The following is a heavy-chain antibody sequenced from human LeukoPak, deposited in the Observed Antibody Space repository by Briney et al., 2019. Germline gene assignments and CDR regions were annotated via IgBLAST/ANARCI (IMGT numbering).Heavy chain of an antibody. CDR2: IYSGGST. CDR1: GFTVSSNY. V-gene: IGHV3-53*01. D-gene: IGHD4-17*01. Sequence: GSLRLSCAASGFTVSSNYMSLVRQAPGKGLEWVSVIYSGGSTYYADSVKGRFTISRDNSKNTLYLQMNSLRAEDTAVYYCASRTTFDYWGQGTLVTVSS. J-gene: IGHJ4*02. CDR3: ASRTTFDY.